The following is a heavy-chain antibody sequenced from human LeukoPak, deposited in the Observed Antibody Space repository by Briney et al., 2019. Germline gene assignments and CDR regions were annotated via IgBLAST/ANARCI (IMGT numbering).Heavy chain of an antibody. Sequence: GGSLRLSCAASGFTFSSYWMHWARQAPGKGLVWVSRINSDGSSTTYADSVKSRFTIARDNAKNTLYLQMNSLRPEDTAVYYCARDVDYHVTSECLDYWGQGTLVTVSS. V-gene: IGHV3-74*03. CDR2: INSDGSST. D-gene: IGHD3-22*01. CDR3: ARDVDYHVTSECLDY. J-gene: IGHJ4*02. CDR1: GFTFSSYW.